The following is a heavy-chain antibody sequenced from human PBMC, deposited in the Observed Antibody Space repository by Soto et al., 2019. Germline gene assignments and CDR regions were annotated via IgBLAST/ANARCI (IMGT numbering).Heavy chain of an antibody. J-gene: IGHJ5*02. CDR1: GFTFSSYA. D-gene: IGHD3-10*01. Sequence: GGSLRLSCAASGFTFSSYAMHWVRQAPGKGLEWVAVISYDGSNKYYADSVKGRFTISRDNSKNTLYLQMNSLRAEDTAVYYCARGNGGLWFDPWGQGTLVTVSS. CDR3: ARGNGGLWFDP. V-gene: IGHV3-30-3*01. CDR2: ISYDGSNK.